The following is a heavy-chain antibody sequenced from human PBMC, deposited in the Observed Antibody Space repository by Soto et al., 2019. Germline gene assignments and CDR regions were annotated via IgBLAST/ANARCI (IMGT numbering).Heavy chain of an antibody. J-gene: IGHJ4*02. D-gene: IGHD3-9*01. Sequence: EVHLVESGGGFVQPGGSLRLSCAASGFTFNNYWMHWVRQAPGKGLEWVSRASRDATTINYADSVNGRFAISRDNARNTLYLQMNNRRAEDAAVYYCVRGSNDWYGLDYWGQGTRVTVSS. V-gene: IGHV3-74*01. CDR2: ASRDATTI. CDR1: GFTFNNYW. CDR3: VRGSNDWYGLDY.